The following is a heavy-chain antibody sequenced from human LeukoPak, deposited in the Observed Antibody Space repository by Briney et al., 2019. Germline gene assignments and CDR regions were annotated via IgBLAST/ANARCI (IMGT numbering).Heavy chain of an antibody. Sequence: PGGSLRLSCAASGFTFSSYGMHWVRQAPGKGLEWVAFIRYDGSNKYYADSVKGRFTISRDNSKNTLYLQMNSLRAEDTAVYYCAKDHFSSGWTFDYWGQGTLVTVSS. CDR2: IRYDGSNK. V-gene: IGHV3-30*02. CDR1: GFTFSSYG. D-gene: IGHD6-25*01. CDR3: AKDHFSSGWTFDY. J-gene: IGHJ4*02.